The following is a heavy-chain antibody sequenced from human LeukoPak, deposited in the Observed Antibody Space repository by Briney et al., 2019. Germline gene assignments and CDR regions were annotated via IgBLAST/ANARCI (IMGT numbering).Heavy chain of an antibody. D-gene: IGHD5-12*01. CDR3: ARGEFRGYSGYGDAFDI. CDR1: GFTFSSYG. V-gene: IGHV3-30*03. Sequence: GGSLRLSCAASGFTFSSYGMHWVRQAPGKGLEWVAVISYDGSNKYYADSVKGRFTISRDNSKNTLYLQMNSLRAEDTAVYYCARGEFRGYSGYGDAFDIWGQGTMVTVSS. CDR2: ISYDGSNK. J-gene: IGHJ3*02.